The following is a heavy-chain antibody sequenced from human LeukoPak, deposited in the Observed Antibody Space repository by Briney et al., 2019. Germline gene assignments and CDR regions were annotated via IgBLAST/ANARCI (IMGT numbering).Heavy chain of an antibody. Sequence: PVASVKVSCKASGYTFTSYAMNWVRQAPGQGLEWMGWINTNTGNPTYAQGFTGRFVFSLDTSVSTAYLQMNSLRAEDTAVYYCAKDPYDYYDSSGYYYEPYFDYWGQGTLVTVSS. CDR2: INTNTGNP. D-gene: IGHD3-22*01. CDR1: GYTFTSYA. J-gene: IGHJ4*02. CDR3: AKDPYDYYDSSGYYYEPYFDY. V-gene: IGHV7-4-1*02.